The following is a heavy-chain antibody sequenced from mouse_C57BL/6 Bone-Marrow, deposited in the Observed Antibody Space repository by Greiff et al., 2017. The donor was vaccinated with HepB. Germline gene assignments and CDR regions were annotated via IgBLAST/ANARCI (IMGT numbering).Heavy chain of an antibody. CDR1: GFSLSTFGMG. J-gene: IGHJ1*03. D-gene: IGHD1-1*01. CDR2: IWWDDDK. V-gene: IGHV8-8*01. Sequence: QVTLKECGPGILQPSQTLSLTCSFSGFSLSTFGMGVGWIRQPSGKGLEWLAHIWWDDDKYYNPALKSRPTISKDTSKNQVFLKIANVDTADTATYHCARIATPLTTVVVNWYFDVWGTGTTVTVSS. CDR3: ARIATPLTTVVVNWYFDV.